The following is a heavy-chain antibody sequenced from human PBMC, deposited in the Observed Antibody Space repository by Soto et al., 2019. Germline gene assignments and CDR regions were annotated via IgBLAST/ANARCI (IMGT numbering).Heavy chain of an antibody. CDR3: ARTRGYCSGGSCYSFDY. CDR2: ISAYNGNT. D-gene: IGHD2-15*01. V-gene: IGHV1-18*01. Sequence: QVQLVQSGAAVKKPGASVKVSCKASGYTFTSYGITWVRQAPGQGLEWMGWISAYNGNTNNAQKLQGRVTMTTDTSTSTAYMELRSLRSDDTAVYYCARTRGYCSGGSCYSFDYWGQGTLVTVSS. J-gene: IGHJ4*02. CDR1: GYTFTSYG.